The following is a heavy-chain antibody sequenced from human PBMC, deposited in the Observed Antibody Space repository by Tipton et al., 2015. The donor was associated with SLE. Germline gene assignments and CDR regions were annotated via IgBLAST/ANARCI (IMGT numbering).Heavy chain of an antibody. D-gene: IGHD2-15*01. CDR2: ISGTGSVT. CDR1: GFTFSTYA. J-gene: IGHJ4*02. CDR3: ARGSVVADDF. Sequence: SLRLSCAASGFTFSTYAMTWVRQVPGKGLEWVSGISGTGSVTRYADSVKGRFTISRDNSKNTVDLQMNSLTAGDTAVYYCARGSVVADDFWGQGTLVTVSS. V-gene: IGHV3-23*01.